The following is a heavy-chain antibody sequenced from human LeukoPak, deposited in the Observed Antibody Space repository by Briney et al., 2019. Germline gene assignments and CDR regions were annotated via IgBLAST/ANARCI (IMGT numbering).Heavy chain of an antibody. CDR1: GGPFSGYY. V-gene: IGHV4-34*01. Sequence: SETLSLTCAVYGGPFSGYYWSWIRQPPGKGLEWIGEINHSGSTNYNPSLKSRVTISVDTSKNQFSLKLSSVTAADTAVYYCARDKSVYSSGWYRGTYFDYWGQGTLVTVSS. CDR3: ARDKSVYSSGWYRGTYFDY. J-gene: IGHJ4*02. D-gene: IGHD6-19*01. CDR2: INHSGST.